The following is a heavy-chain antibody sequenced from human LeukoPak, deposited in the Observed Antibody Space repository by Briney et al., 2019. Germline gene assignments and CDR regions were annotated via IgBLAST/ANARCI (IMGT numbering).Heavy chain of an antibody. CDR1: GFTVNSYA. CDR2: ISGSGDNT. Sequence: GGFLRLSCAASGFTVNSYAMSWVRQGPGKGLEWVSTISGSGDNTYYADSVRDRFTISRDNSKNTLYLQMDSLRAEDTAIYYCTKDHSEYVWGSYRRDDYWGQGTLVTVSS. CDR3: TKDHSEYVWGSYRRDDY. V-gene: IGHV3-23*01. D-gene: IGHD3-16*02. J-gene: IGHJ4*02.